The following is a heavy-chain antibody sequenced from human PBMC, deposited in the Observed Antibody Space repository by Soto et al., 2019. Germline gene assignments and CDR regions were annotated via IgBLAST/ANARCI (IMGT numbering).Heavy chain of an antibody. Sequence: PGGSLRLSCAASGFTFSSYAMHWVRQAPGKGLEWVAVISYDGSNKYYADSVKGRFTISRDNSKNTVYLQMNSLRAEDTAVYYCARAGIYYYDSSGYHPTSPQTIDYWGQGTLVTVSS. V-gene: IGHV3-30-3*01. D-gene: IGHD3-22*01. CDR1: GFTFSSYA. CDR2: ISYDGSNK. J-gene: IGHJ4*02. CDR3: ARAGIYYYDSSGYHPTSPQTIDY.